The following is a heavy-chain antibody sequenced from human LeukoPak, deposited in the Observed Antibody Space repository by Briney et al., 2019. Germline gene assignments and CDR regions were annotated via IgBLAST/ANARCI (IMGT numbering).Heavy chain of an antibody. J-gene: IGHJ4*02. D-gene: IGHD6-13*01. CDR3: ATDLGYSSSGEGNDY. CDR2: ISAYNGNT. Sequence: GASVKVSCKASGYTFTSYGISWVRQAPGQGLEWMGWISAYNGNTNYAQKLQGRVTMTTDTSTSTAYMELRSLRSDDTAVYYCATDLGYSSSGEGNDYWGQGTLVTVSS. CDR1: GYTFTSYG. V-gene: IGHV1-18*01.